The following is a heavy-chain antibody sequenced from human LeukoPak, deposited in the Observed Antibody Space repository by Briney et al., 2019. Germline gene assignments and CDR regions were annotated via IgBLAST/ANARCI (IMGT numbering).Heavy chain of an antibody. J-gene: IGHJ4*02. CDR3: ARGIVSDLRD. Sequence: PGASVKVSCKASGYTNTFTIHYILWVRQAPGQGLEWMGLIKPRDGDTQYAKKFEGRVTMTMDTSMTTLYMELSSLRSEDTAVYYCARGIVSDLRDWGQGTLVTASS. V-gene: IGHV1-46*01. CDR2: IKPRDGDT. CDR1: GYTNTFTIHY. D-gene: IGHD5/OR15-5a*01.